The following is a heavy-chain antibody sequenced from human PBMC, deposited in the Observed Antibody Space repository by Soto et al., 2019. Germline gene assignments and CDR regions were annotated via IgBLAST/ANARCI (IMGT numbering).Heavy chain of an antibody. CDR2: ISSSGSTI. V-gene: IGHV3-48*01. Sequence: GGSLRLSCASSGFSFSDYSMNLVRQAPGKGLEWVSYISSSGSTIYYADSVKGRFTISRDNSKNTLYLQMNSLRAEDTALYYCAKESYNRRTDFDYWGQGTLVTVSS. CDR1: GFSFSDYS. CDR3: AKESYNRRTDFDY. D-gene: IGHD3-10*01. J-gene: IGHJ4*02.